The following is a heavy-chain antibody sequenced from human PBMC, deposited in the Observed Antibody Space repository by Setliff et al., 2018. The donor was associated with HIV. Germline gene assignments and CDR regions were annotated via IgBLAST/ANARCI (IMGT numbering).Heavy chain of an antibody. D-gene: IGHD3-9*01. CDR3: VRPLVIAFDTSDI. CDR2: LYPSDSDA. V-gene: IGHV5-51*01. J-gene: IGHJ3*02. CDR1: GYDFATYW. Sequence: GASLTLSCKPSGYDFATYWIGWVRQMPGKGLEWMGVLYPSDSDAIYSPTFQGRVTISADKATNTAYLQWASLKSSDTAIYYCVRPLVIAFDTSDIWGQGTMGTVSS.